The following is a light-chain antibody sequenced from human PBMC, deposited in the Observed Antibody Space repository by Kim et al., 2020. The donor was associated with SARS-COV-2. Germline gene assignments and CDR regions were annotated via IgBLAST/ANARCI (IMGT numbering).Light chain of an antibody. Sequence: GERANLSCRASQSVSSSYLAWYQQKPGQAPRLLIYGASSRATGIPDRFSGSGSGTDFTLTISRLEPEDFAVYYCQQDGSSPPLTFGGGTKVDIK. CDR2: GAS. V-gene: IGKV3-20*01. CDR1: QSVSSSY. J-gene: IGKJ4*01. CDR3: QQDGSSPPLT.